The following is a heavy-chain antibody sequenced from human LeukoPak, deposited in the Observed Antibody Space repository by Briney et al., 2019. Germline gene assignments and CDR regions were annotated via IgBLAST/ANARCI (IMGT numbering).Heavy chain of an antibody. CDR3: ARDRLITIFGVVIVPFDP. D-gene: IGHD3-3*01. CDR2: INPNSGGT. J-gene: IGHJ5*02. Sequence: GASVKVSCKASGYTFTGYYMHWVRQAPGQGLEWMGWINPNSGGTNYAQKFRGRVTMTRDTSISTAYMELSRLRSDDTAVYYCARDRLITIFGVVIVPFDPWGQGTLVTVSS. V-gene: IGHV1-2*02. CDR1: GYTFTGYY.